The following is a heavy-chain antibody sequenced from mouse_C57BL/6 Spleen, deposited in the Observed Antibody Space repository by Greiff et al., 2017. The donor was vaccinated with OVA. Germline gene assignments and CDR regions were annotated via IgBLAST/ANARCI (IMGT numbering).Heavy chain of an antibody. CDR2: ISYDGSN. CDR3: ARANWDDMDY. V-gene: IGHV3-6*01. CDR1: GYSITSGYY. J-gene: IGHJ4*01. D-gene: IGHD4-1*01. Sequence: DVKLQESGPGLVKPSQSLSLTCSVTGYSITSGYYWNWIRQFPGNKLEWMGYISYDGSNNYNPSLKNRISITRDTSKNQFFLKLNSVTTEDTATYYCARANWDDMDYWGQGTSVTVSS.